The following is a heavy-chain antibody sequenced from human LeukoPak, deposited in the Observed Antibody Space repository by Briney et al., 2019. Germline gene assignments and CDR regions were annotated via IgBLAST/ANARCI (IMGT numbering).Heavy chain of an antibody. CDR1: GYTFTSYW. J-gene: IGHJ6*02. D-gene: IGHD5-12*01. V-gene: IGHV5-51*01. Sequence: GESLKISCKGSGYTFTSYWIAWGRQMPGKGREWRGIIYPGDSETRYSPSFQGQVTMSADKFIRTAYLQWSSLKASDTAMYYCARIVASTQTSSYYYVMDVWGQGTTVTVSS. CDR3: ARIVASTQTSSYYYVMDV. CDR2: IYPGDSET.